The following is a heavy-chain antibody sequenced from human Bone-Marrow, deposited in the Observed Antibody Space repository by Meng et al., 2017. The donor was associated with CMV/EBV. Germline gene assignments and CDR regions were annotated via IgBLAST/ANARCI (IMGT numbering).Heavy chain of an antibody. D-gene: IGHD3-10*01. CDR2: INTDGSTT. V-gene: IGHV3-74*01. CDR3: ARGYGSGSYRGY. J-gene: IGHJ4*02. CDR1: GFTFTRYW. Sequence: GGSLRLSCAASGFTFTRYWMHWVRQVPGKGPVWVSCINTDGSTTRYADSVKGRFTISRDNAENMLYLQMNSLRADDTARYYCARGYGSGSYRGYWGQGTLVTVSS.